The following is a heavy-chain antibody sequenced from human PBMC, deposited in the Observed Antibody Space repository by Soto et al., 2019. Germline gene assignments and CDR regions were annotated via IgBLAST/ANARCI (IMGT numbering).Heavy chain of an antibody. Sequence: QITLKESGPTLVKPTQTLTLTCTFSGFSLSTSGVGVGWIRQPPGKALEWLVLIYWDDDKRYSPSLKSRLTITKDTSKNQLVLTMTNMDPVDTATYYCAQIVAYIWGSRFDYWGQGTLVTVSS. CDR2: IYWDDDK. J-gene: IGHJ4*02. CDR3: AQIVAYIWGSRFDY. D-gene: IGHD3-16*01. CDR1: GFSLSTSGVG. V-gene: IGHV2-5*02.